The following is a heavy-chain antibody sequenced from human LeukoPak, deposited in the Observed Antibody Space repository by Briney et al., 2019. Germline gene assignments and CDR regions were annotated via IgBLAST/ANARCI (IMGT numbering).Heavy chain of an antibody. J-gene: IGHJ4*02. CDR1: VYTFSGYY. CDR3: AREEQHQRGRHFEY. CDR2: INPNSGT. Sequence: GASVKVSCKASVYTFSGYYIRWVRQGPGQGLEWMGWINPNSGTNYAQNFQGRVTMTRDTSISTAYMELSRLTSDDTAVYYCAREEQHQRGRHFEYWGQGTLVTVSS. D-gene: IGHD6-13*01. V-gene: IGHV1-2*02.